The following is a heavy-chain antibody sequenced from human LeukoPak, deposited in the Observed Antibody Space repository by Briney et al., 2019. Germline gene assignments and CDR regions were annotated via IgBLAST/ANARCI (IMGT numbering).Heavy chain of an antibody. CDR1: GFTFSSYG. CDR3: AKDAGAFDI. CDR2: MSYDGSNK. V-gene: IGHV3-30*18. J-gene: IGHJ3*02. Sequence: GGSLRLSCAASGFTFSSYGMHWVRQAPGKGLEWVAVMSYDGSNKYYADSVKGRFTISRDNSKNTLYLQMNSLRAEDTAVYYCAKDAGAFDIWGQGTMVTVSS.